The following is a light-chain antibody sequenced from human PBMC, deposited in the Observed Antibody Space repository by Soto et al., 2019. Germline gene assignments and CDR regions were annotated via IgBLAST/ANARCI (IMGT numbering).Light chain of an antibody. CDR1: SSDVGGYKY. CDR2: DVS. J-gene: IGLJ1*01. V-gene: IGLV2-14*01. Sequence: QSSLTQPASVSRSPGQSITISCPGTSSDVGGYKYVSWYQQHPGEAPKLMIYDVSNRPSGVSNRFSGSKSGNTASLTISGLQAEDEADYYCSSYTSSSTRVFGTGTKVTVL. CDR3: SSYTSSSTRV.